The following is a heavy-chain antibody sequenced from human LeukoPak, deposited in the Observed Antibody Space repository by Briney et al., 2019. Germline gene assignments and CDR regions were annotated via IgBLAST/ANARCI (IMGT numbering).Heavy chain of an antibody. V-gene: IGHV3-30-3*01. CDR1: GFTFSSYA. CDR2: ISYDGSNK. J-gene: IGHJ5*02. D-gene: IGHD1-26*01. CDR3: AREGPTSGSYDWFDP. Sequence: GRSLRLSCAASGFTFSSYAMHWVRHAPGRGLEWVAVISYDGSNKYYADSVKSRFTISRDNSKNTLYLQMNSLRAEDTAVYYCAREGPTSGSYDWFDPWGQGTLVTVSS.